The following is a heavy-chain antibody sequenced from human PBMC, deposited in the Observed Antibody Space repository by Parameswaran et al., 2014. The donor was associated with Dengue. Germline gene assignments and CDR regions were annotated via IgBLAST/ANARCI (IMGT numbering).Heavy chain of an antibody. D-gene: IGHD6-6*01. Sequence: ESLKISCAASGFSVSTNYMSWVRQAPGKGLDWVSVLNSGGTTFYADSVRGRFTISTDNSRNTLFLQMNNLRPDDTAVYYCAREVRIADRWETYYISHWGHGTLVTVSS. CDR2: LNSGGTT. CDR1: GFSVSTNY. CDR3: AREVRIADRWETYYISH. J-gene: IGHJ4*01. V-gene: IGHV3-53*01.